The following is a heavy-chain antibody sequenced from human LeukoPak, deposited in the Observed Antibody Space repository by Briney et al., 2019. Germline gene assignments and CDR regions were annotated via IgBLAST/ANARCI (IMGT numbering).Heavy chain of an antibody. CDR3: AKQSAGSAAWYSLHYDF. V-gene: IGHV3-23*01. CDR2: VDGGGGGT. Sequence: GGSLRLSWAASGCTLSSYAMTWVRQAPGRGLEWVSSVDGGGGGTYYADSVKGRFTISRDNSKDTLYLQMNGLRAEDTAVYFCAKQSAGSAAWYSLHYDFWGQGTLVTVSS. CDR1: GCTLSSYA. J-gene: IGHJ4*02. D-gene: IGHD6-13*01.